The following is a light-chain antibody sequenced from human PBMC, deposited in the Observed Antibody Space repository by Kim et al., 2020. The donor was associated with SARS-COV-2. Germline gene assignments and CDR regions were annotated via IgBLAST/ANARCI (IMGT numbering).Light chain of an antibody. CDR2: GAS. J-gene: IGKJ1*01. V-gene: IGKV3-15*01. CDR1: QSVSSN. Sequence: EIVMTQSPATLSVSPGERATLPCRASQSVSSNLAWYQQKPGQAPRLLIYGASTRATGIPARFSGSGSGTEFTLTISSLQSEDFAVYYCQQYKNWPSFGQGTKVDIK. CDR3: QQYKNWPS.